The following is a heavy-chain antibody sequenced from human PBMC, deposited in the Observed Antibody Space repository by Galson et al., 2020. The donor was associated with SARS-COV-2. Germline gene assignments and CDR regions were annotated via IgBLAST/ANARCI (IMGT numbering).Heavy chain of an antibody. V-gene: IGHV3-33*06. CDR3: AKDLGPDDAIDI. CDR2: IWYDGSNK. Sequence: GGSLRLSCAASGFTFSSYCMHWVRQAPGKGLEWVAVIWYDGSNKYYADSVKGRFTISRDNSKNTLYLQMNSLRAEDTAVYYCAKDLGPDDAIDIWGQGTMVTVSS. J-gene: IGHJ3*02. CDR1: GFTFSSYC.